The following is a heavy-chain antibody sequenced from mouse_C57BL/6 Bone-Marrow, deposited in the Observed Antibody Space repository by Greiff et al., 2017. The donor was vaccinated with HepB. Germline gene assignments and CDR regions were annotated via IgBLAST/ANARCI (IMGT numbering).Heavy chain of an antibody. CDR1: GFSLTSYA. CDR2: IWTGGGT. Sequence: VMLVESGPGLVAPSQSLSITCTVSGFSLTSYAISWVRQPPGKGLEWLGVIWTGGGTNYNSALKSRLSISKDNSKSQVFLKMNSLQTDDTARYYCARNRESFYYYGSRGAMDYWGQGTSVTVSS. CDR3: ARNRESFYYYGSRGAMDY. V-gene: IGHV2-9-1*01. J-gene: IGHJ4*01. D-gene: IGHD1-1*01.